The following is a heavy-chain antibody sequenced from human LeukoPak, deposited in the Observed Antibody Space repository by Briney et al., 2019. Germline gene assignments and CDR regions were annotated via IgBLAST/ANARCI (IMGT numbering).Heavy chain of an antibody. CDR1: GFTFSSYG. Sequence: GGSLRLSCAASGFTFSSYGMHWVRQAPGKGLEWVAVIWYDGSNKYYADSVKGRFTIPRDNSKNTLYLQMNSLRAEDTAVYYCARDREQWLVQYYFDYWGQGTLVTVSS. V-gene: IGHV3-33*01. J-gene: IGHJ4*02. D-gene: IGHD6-19*01. CDR2: IWYDGSNK. CDR3: ARDREQWLVQYYFDY.